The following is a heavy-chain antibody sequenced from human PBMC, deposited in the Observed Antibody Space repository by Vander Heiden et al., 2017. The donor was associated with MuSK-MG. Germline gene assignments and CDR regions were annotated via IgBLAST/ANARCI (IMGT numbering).Heavy chain of an antibody. D-gene: IGHD3-3*01. J-gene: IGHJ4*02. V-gene: IGHV3-21*01. CDR2: ISSSSSYI. Sequence: EVQLVESGGGLVKPGGSLRLSCAASGFTFRSYSMNWVRQAPGKGLEWVSSISSSSSYIYYADSVKGRFTISRDNAKNSLYLQMNSLRAEDTAVYYCARVDRGAICGVVIGYFDYWGQGTLVTVSS. CDR3: ARVDRGAICGVVIGYFDY. CDR1: GFTFRSYS.